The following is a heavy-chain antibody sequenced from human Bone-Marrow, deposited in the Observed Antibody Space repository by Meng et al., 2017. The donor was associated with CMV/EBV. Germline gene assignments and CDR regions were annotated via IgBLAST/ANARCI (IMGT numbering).Heavy chain of an antibody. CDR2: IIPILGIA. J-gene: IGHJ5*02. CDR1: GGTFSSYA. V-gene: IGHV1-69*10. D-gene: IGHD1-26*01. CDR3: ARISAAEGNNWYDP. Sequence: SVKVSCKASGGTFSSYAISWVRQAPGQGLEWMGGIIPILGIANYVQKFQGRVTITAEKSTSTAYMELSSPRSEDTAVYYCARISAAEGNNWYDPWGQGTLVTVSS.